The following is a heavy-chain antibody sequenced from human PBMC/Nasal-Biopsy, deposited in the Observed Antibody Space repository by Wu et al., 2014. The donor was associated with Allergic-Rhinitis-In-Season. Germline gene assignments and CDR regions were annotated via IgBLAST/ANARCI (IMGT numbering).Heavy chain of an antibody. V-gene: IGHV1-3*01. Sequence: VKVSCRSYGNIVTDHTIHWVRQAPGQRLEWMGWINGGNGKTKSAQRFQGRVTFTRDTSATIAYMELRRLSSEDTAIYYCASIGDYGDSPHDFWGQGTLVTVSS. J-gene: IGHJ4*01. D-gene: IGHD4-17*01. CDR2: INGGNGKT. CDR1: GNIVTDHT. CDR3: ASIGDYGDSPHDF.